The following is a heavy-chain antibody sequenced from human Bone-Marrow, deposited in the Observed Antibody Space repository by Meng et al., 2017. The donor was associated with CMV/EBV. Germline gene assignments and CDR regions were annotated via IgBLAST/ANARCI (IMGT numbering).Heavy chain of an antibody. J-gene: IGHJ5*02. V-gene: IGHV3-7*01. CDR2: IKQDGSEK. Sequence: GESLKISCAASGFTFSSYWMSWVRQAPGKGLEWVANIKQDGSEKYYVDSVKGRFTISRDNAKNSLYLQMNSLRAEDTAVYYCARDYEFRGSPMPNWFDPWGQGTLVTVSS. D-gene: IGHD2-15*01. CDR3: ARDYEFRGSPMPNWFDP. CDR1: GFTFSSYW.